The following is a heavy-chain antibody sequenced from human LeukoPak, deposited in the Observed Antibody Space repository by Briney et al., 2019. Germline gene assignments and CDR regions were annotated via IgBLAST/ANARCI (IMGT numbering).Heavy chain of an antibody. D-gene: IGHD4-23*01. CDR1: GGSISSYY. V-gene: IGHV4-59*01. Sequence: PSETLSLTCTVSGGSISSYYWSWIQQPPGKGLEWIGYIYYSGSTNYNPSLKSRVTISVDTSKNQFSLKLSSVTAADTAVYYCARQIYGGNSIDYWGQGTLVTVSS. CDR2: IYYSGST. J-gene: IGHJ4*02. CDR3: ARQIYGGNSIDY.